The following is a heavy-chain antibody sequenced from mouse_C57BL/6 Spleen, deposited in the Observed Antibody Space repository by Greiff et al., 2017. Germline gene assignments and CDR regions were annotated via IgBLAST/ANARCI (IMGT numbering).Heavy chain of an antibody. CDR3: ATDYDYDEGFAY. CDR2: INPNNGGT. Sequence: EVKLVESGPELVKPGASVKMSCKASGYTFTHYNMHWVKQSHGKSLEWIGYINPNNGGTSYNQKFKGKATLTVNKSSSTAYMELRSLTSEDSAVYYCATDYDYDEGFAYWGQGTLVTVSA. D-gene: IGHD2-4*01. CDR1: GYTFTHYN. J-gene: IGHJ3*01. V-gene: IGHV1-22*01.